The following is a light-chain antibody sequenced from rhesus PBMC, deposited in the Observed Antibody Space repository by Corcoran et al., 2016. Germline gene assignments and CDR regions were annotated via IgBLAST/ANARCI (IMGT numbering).Light chain of an antibody. CDR1: AVAVPSGNY. Sequence: QAVVTQGPSLTVSTGGTVTRTGVSSAVAVPSGNYPNWFQQKPGQAPRGLIYNTNSKHSWTPARFSGSLAGGKAALTLSGAQPEDEAEYYCLLYYSGAHVFGSGTKLTVL. CDR2: NTN. CDR3: LLYYSGAHV. J-gene: IGLJ6*01. V-gene: IGLV7-76*01.